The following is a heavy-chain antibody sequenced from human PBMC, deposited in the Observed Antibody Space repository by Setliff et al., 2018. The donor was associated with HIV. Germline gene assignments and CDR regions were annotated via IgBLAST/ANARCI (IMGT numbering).Heavy chain of an antibody. V-gene: IGHV4-34*01. CDR1: GGSFSGYY. CDR2: INHSGST. J-gene: IGHJ3*02. D-gene: IGHD2-21*02. CDR3: ARRDSFSDNDAFDI. Sequence: PSETLSLTCAVYGGSFSGYYWSWIRQPPGKGLEWIGEINHSGSTNYNPSLKSRVTISVDTSKNQFSLKLSSVTAADTAVYYCARRDSFSDNDAFDIWGQGTMVTVSS.